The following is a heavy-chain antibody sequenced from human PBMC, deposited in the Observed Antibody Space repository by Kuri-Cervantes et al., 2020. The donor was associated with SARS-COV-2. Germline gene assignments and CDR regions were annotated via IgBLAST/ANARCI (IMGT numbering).Heavy chain of an antibody. CDR1: GFRFSDYG. J-gene: IGHJ5*02. CDR2: ISSSSTSI. V-gene: IGHV3-48*02. D-gene: IGHD6-19*01. Sequence: ETLSLTCAASGFRFSDYGMNWVRQGPEKGLECVAYISSSSTSIYYADSVKGRFTISRDNAKNSLYLQMDSLRDEDTAVYYCARDSGWFEGRVRWFDPWGQGTLVTVSS. CDR3: ARDSGWFEGRVRWFDP.